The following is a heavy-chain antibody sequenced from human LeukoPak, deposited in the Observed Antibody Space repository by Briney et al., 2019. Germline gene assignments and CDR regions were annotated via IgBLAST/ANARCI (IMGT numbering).Heavy chain of an antibody. D-gene: IGHD4-17*01. J-gene: IGHJ3*02. V-gene: IGHV3-33*08. Sequence: PGGSLRLSCAASGFTFSSYGMHWVRQAPGKGLEWVAVIWYDGSNKYYADSVKGRFTISRDNSKNTLYLQMNSLRAEDTAVYYCARDDYGDYPGQAFDIWGQGTMVTVSS. CDR3: ARDDYGDYPGQAFDI. CDR1: GFTFSSYG. CDR2: IWYDGSNK.